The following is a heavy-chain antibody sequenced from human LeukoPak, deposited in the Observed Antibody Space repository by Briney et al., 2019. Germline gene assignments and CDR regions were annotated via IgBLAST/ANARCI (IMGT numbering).Heavy chain of an antibody. CDR3: ARALGSSWDSSLDS. V-gene: IGHV3-30*03. CDR2: ISYDGRNK. CDR1: GFTFSNYV. Sequence: GGSLRLSCAASGFTFSNYVMHWVRQAPGKGLGWVASISYDGRNKYYADSVKGRFTISRDNSKNTLYLQMNSLRTEDTAVYYCARALGSSWDSSLDSWGQGTLVPVSS. D-gene: IGHD6-13*01. J-gene: IGHJ4*02.